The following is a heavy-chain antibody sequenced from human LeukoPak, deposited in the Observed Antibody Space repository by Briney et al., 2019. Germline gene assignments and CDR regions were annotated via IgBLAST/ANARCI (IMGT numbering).Heavy chain of an antibody. V-gene: IGHV1-8*01. J-gene: IGHJ6*03. CDR3: ARGYCSGGSCLDYYYYYYMDV. D-gene: IGHD2-15*01. Sequence: ASVKVSCKASGYTFTSYDINWVRQATGQGLEWMGWMNPNSGNTGYAQKFQGRVNMTRNTSISTAYMELSSLRSEDTAVYYCARGYCSGGSCLDYYYYYYMDVWGKGTTVTVSS. CDR2: MNPNSGNT. CDR1: GYTFTSYD.